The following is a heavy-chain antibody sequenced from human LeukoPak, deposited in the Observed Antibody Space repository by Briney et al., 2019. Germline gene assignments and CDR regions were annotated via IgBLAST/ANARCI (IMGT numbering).Heavy chain of an antibody. J-gene: IGHJ4*02. D-gene: IGHD5-12*01. CDR3: ARGGYDFDY. CDR1: GFTFRSSG. V-gene: IGHV3-23*01. CDR2: ISGSGSST. Sequence: GGSLRLSCAASGFTFRSSGMSWVRQAPGKGLEWVSAISGSGSSTYYADSVKGRFTISRDNSKNTLYLQMNSLRAEDTAVYYCARGGYDFDYWGQGALVTVSS.